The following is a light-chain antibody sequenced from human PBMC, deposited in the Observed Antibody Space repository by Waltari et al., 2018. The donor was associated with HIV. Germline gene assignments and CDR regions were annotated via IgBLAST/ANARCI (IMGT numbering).Light chain of an antibody. CDR3: TSYAGSNNLI. Sequence: QSALTQPPSASGSPGQSVTISCTGTSSDVGGINYVSWYQQHPGKAPKVMIYEVSKRPSGVPDRFSGSKSGNTASLTVSGLQAEDEADYFCTSYAGSNNLIFGGGTKLTVL. CDR1: SSDVGGINY. V-gene: IGLV2-8*01. CDR2: EVS. J-gene: IGLJ2*01.